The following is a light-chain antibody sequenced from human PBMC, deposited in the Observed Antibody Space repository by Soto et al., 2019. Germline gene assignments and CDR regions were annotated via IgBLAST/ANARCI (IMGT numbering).Light chain of an antibody. J-gene: IGKJ3*01. CDR2: DAS. CDR1: QSISSW. CDR3: HRYNSYSLP. Sequence: DIQMTQSPSTLSASVGDRVTITCRASQSISSWLAWYQQKPGKAHKLLIYDASSLESGVPSRFSCSVSGTELTRTISSVQPYDFAAYYCHRYNSYSLPFGAGTNVHLK. V-gene: IGKV1-5*01.